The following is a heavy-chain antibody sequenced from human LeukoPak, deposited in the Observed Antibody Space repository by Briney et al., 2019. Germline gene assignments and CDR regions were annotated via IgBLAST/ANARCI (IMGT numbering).Heavy chain of an antibody. V-gene: IGHV1-69*13. D-gene: IGHD6-19*01. CDR3: ARELGSSGWYYY. CDR2: IIPHLGTA. Sequence: ASVTVSCKASGGTFSSYSMSWVRQAPGQGLEGLGGIIPHLGTANYAQQFQGRVTITADETTSTAYMELSSLRSEDTAVCYCARELGSSGWYYYWGQGGLLTVSS. J-gene: IGHJ4*02. CDR1: GGTFSSYS.